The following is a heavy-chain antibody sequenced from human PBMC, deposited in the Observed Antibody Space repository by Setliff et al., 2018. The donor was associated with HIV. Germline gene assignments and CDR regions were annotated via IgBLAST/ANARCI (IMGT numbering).Heavy chain of an antibody. Sequence: SQTLSLTCAISGDSVSSKNATWNWIRQSPSRGLEWLGRTYYRSKWLDDYALAVKSRITVNPDTSKNQFSLQLNTVTPEDTAVYYCARGLAYYSENTDYYYVSAGFDPWGPGTLVTVSS. D-gene: IGHD3-22*01. V-gene: IGHV6-1*01. CDR1: GDSVSSKNAT. J-gene: IGHJ5*02. CDR3: ARGLAYYSENTDYYYVSAGFDP. CDR2: TYYRSKWLD.